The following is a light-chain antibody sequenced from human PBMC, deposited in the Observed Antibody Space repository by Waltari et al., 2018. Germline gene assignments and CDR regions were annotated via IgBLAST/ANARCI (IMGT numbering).Light chain of an antibody. CDR1: QSINRW. CDR3: QQYDTYPLT. J-gene: IGKJ4*01. Sequence: DIQMTQSPSTLSASVGERVPITCRAGQSINRWVAWYQQKPGQVPKFLIYRGSTLQTGVPSRFSGSGSGTEFNLTISSLQPDDSATYHCQQYDTYPLTFGGGTKVEIK. CDR2: RGS. V-gene: IGKV1-5*03.